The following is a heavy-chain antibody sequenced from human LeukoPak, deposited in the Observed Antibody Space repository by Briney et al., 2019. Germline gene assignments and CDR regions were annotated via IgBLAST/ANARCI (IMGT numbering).Heavy chain of an antibody. Sequence: ASVKVSCKVSGYTLTELSMHWVRQAPGKGLEWMGGFDPEDGETIYAQKFQGRVTMTEDTSTDTAYMELSSLRSEDTAVYYCATDRRYSSSQVGYYYYYMDVWGKGTTVTVSS. D-gene: IGHD6-13*01. V-gene: IGHV1-24*01. CDR1: GYTLTELS. CDR3: ATDRRYSSSQVGYYYYYMDV. CDR2: FDPEDGET. J-gene: IGHJ6*03.